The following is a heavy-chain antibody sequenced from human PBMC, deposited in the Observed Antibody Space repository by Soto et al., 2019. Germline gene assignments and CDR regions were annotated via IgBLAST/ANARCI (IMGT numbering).Heavy chain of an antibody. CDR2: ISAYNGNT. CDR3: ARPAGTTFNYYYGMDV. Sequence: ASVKVSCKASGYTFTSYGISWVRQAPGQGLERMGRISAYNGNTNYAQKLQGRVTMTTDTSTSTAYMELRSLRSDDTAVYYCARPAGTTFNYYYGMDVWGQGTTVTVSS. V-gene: IGHV1-18*01. J-gene: IGHJ6*02. D-gene: IGHD1-7*01. CDR1: GYTFTSYG.